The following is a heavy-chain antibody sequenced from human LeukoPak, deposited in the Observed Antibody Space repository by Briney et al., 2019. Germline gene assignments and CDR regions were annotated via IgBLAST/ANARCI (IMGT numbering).Heavy chain of an antibody. CDR1: GFTFSSYA. CDR2: INGSGGST. D-gene: IGHD4-17*01. Sequence: GGSLRLSCAASGFTFSSYAMSWVRQAPGKGLGWVSDINGSGGSTYYADSVKGRFTISRDNSKNTLYLQMNSLRAEDTAVYYCAGTYYADYGTTYSLDYWGQGTLVTVSS. V-gene: IGHV3-23*01. J-gene: IGHJ4*02. CDR3: AGTYYADYGTTYSLDY.